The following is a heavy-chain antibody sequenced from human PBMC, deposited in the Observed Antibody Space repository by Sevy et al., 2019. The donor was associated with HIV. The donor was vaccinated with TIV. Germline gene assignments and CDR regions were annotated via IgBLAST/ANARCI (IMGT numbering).Heavy chain of an antibody. CDR2: FDPEKGGI. V-gene: IGHV1-24*01. D-gene: IGHD3-22*01. J-gene: IGHJ4*02. CDR1: GSTFSELS. Sequence: ASVKVSCKVSGSTFSELSMHWVRQTPGKGLEWMGGFDPEKGGIVYAQKFQGRVTMAEDTGSNTAYMELSSLRSEDTAVYYCATESLGYYDSSGYSMTDHRGQGTLVTVSS. CDR3: ATESLGYYDSSGYSMTDH.